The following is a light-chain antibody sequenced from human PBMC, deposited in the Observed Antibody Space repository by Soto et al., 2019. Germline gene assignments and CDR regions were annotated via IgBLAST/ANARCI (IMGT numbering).Light chain of an antibody. CDR3: QQRTNCPPT. CDR2: SAS. V-gene: IGKV3-11*01. Sequence: EIVLTQSPATLSLSPGERATLSCRASQSARNDFVWYHQKPGQAPRVLIYSASNSATGITARFSGSGSGTDFTITISSLEPEDFPVYYWQQRTNCPPTFGGGTKVEMK. CDR1: QSARND. J-gene: IGKJ4*01.